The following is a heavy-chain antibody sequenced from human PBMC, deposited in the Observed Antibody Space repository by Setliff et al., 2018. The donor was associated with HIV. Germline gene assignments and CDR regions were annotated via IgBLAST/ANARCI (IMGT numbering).Heavy chain of an antibody. CDR3: ARDHVVCSGGTCRSDDPYYYYYMNV. J-gene: IGHJ6*03. CDR1: GYMFNIYY. Sequence: GPVKVSCKTSGYMFNIYYMHWVRQVPGQGLEWMGWSNPNTGGTKYAQKFQGRVTMTMDTSTTTAYMELSGLKSDDTAVYYCARDHVVCSGGTCRSDDPYYYYYMNVWGQGTTVTVSS. CDR2: SNPNTGGT. D-gene: IGHD2-15*01. V-gene: IGHV1-2*02.